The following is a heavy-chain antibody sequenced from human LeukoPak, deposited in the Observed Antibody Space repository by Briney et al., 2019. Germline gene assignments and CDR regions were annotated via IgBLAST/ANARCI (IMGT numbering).Heavy chain of an antibody. J-gene: IGHJ4*02. Sequence: SGTLSLTCTVPGGSISNYYWSWIRQPPGKGLDWIGFIYSSGSTNYNPSLKSRVTMSVDTSKNQFSLNLNSVTAADTAVYYCARLYCSTTSCFDYWGQGTLVTVSS. CDR2: IYSSGST. V-gene: IGHV4-59*01. CDR1: GGSISNYY. CDR3: ARLYCSTTSCFDY. D-gene: IGHD2-2*01.